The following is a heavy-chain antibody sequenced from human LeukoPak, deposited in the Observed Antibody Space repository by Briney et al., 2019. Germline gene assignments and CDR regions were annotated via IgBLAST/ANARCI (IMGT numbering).Heavy chain of an antibody. Sequence: GGSLRLSCAASGFTFSSYAMSWVRQAPGKGLEWVSTISGSGAATYYADSVKGRFTISRDNSKNTLYLQGNNVRAEDTAVYYCAKADDYNYIDYWGQGTLVTVSS. J-gene: IGHJ4*02. CDR1: GFTFSSYA. CDR3: AKADDYNYIDY. V-gene: IGHV3-23*01. D-gene: IGHD5-24*01. CDR2: ISGSGAAT.